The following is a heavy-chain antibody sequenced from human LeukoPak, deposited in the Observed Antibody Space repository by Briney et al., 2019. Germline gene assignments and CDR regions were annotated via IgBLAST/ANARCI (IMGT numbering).Heavy chain of an antibody. CDR3: AKAGIAAAGQRGYFDF. D-gene: IGHD6-13*01. CDR1: GFTFSSYA. J-gene: IGHJ4*02. V-gene: IGHV3-23*01. CDR2: ISTTGGST. Sequence: GGSLRLSCAASGFTFSSYAMSWVRQAPGQGLEWVSGISTTGGSTYYADSVKGRFTISRDNSKTTVYLQMNSLRGEDTAVYYCAKAGIAAAGQRGYFDFWGQGTLVTVSS.